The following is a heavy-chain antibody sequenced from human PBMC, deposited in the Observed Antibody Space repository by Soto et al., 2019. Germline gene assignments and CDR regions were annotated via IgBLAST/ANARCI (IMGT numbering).Heavy chain of an antibody. CDR2: INPNSGGT. CDR1: GYTFTGYY. Sequence: ASVKVSCKASGYTFTGYYMHWVRQAPGQGLEWMGWINPNSGGTNYAQKFQGRVTMTRDTSISTAYMELSRLRSDDTAVYYCARSKPILSIGYWFDPWGQGTLVTVSS. CDR3: ARSKPILSIGYWFDP. D-gene: IGHD3-10*01. J-gene: IGHJ5*02. V-gene: IGHV1-2*02.